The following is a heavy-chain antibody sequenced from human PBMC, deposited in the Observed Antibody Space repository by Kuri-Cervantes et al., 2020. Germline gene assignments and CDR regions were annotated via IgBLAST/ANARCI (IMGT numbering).Heavy chain of an antibody. D-gene: IGHD1-26*01. CDR1: GFTFSTSD. CDR2: ISSSNLVT. V-gene: IGHV3-48*01. J-gene: IGHJ4*02. Sequence: GGSLRLSCAASGFTFSTSDMNWVRQAPGKGLEWVSHISSSNLVTYYADSVKGRFITSRDQAKNSLYLQMNSLGAEDTAVYYCAKLQRALFFVGMVDYWGQGTLVTVSS. CDR3: AKLQRALFFVGMVDY.